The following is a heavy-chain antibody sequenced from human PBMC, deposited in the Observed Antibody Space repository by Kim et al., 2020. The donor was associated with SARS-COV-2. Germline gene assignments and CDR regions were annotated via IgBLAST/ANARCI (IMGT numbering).Heavy chain of an antibody. CDR2: ISSSGSTI. CDR1: GFTFSDYY. Sequence: GGSLRLSCAASGFTFSDYYMSWIRQAPGKGLEWVSYISSSGSTIYYADSVKGRFTISRDNAKNSLYLQMNSLRAEDTAVYYCASRATYSSSWDDAFDIWGQGTMVTVSS. CDR3: ASRATYSSSWDDAFDI. D-gene: IGHD6-13*01. V-gene: IGHV3-11*01. J-gene: IGHJ3*02.